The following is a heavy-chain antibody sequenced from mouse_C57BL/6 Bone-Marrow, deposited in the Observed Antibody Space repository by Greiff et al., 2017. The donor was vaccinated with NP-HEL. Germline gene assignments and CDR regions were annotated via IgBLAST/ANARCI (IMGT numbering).Heavy chain of an antibody. CDR1: GFTFSSYG. J-gene: IGHJ2*01. Sequence: EVKLVESGGDLVKPGGSLKLSCAASGFTFSSYGMSWVRQTPDKRLEWVATISSGGSYTYYPDSVKGRFTISRDNAKNTLYLQMSSLKSEDTAMYNSARYEVYSPSSSDYWGAGTPLSLSS. CDR3: ARYEVYSPSSSDY. V-gene: IGHV5-6*02. CDR2: ISSGGSYT. D-gene: IGHD1-1*01.